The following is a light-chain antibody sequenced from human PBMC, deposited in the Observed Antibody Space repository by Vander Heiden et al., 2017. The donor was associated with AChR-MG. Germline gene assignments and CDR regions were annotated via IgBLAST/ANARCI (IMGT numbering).Light chain of an antibody. J-gene: IGLJ2*01. CDR1: KLGDRY. V-gene: IGLV3-1*01. Sequence: SYHLPPPPPVSVSPGQTASITCSGDKLGDRYACWYQQKPGQSPVLVIYQDTKRPSGIPERFSGSNSGNTATLTISGTQAMDEADYYCQAWDSSTVVFGGGTKLTVL. CDR3: QAWDSSTVV. CDR2: QDT.